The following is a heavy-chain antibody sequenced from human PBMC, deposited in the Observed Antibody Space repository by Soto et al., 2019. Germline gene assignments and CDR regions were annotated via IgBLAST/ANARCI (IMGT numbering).Heavy chain of an antibody. Sequence: EGQLVESGGGLVQPGGSGRLSCAASGFTFSSYWINWVRQTPGKGLEWVANIKGDGSEKYYVDSLKGRFTISRDNAKNSLYLHMNSLRAEDTAVYYCVRGTMAPGLDHWGQGTLVTVSS. CDR2: IKGDGSEK. D-gene: IGHD3-3*01. CDR1: GFTFSSYW. V-gene: IGHV3-7*01. CDR3: VRGTMAPGLDH. J-gene: IGHJ4*02.